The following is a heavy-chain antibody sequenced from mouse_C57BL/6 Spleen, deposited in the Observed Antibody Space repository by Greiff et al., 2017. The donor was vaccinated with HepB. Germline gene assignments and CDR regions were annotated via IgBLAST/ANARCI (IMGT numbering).Heavy chain of an antibody. CDR2: INPSTGGT. Sequence: EVKLQESGPELVKPGASVKISCKASGYSFTGYYMNWVKQSPEKSLEWIGEINPSTGGTTYNQKFKAKATLTVDKSSSTAYMQLKSLTSEDSAVYYCARGTTADYWGQGTTLTVSS. V-gene: IGHV1-42*01. D-gene: IGHD1-2*01. CDR1: GYSFTGYY. J-gene: IGHJ2*01. CDR3: ARGTTADY.